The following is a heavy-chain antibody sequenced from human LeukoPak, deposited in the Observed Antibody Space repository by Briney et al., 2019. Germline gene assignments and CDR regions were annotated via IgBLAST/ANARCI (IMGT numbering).Heavy chain of an antibody. J-gene: IGHJ4*02. Sequence: TSETLSLTCSVSGGPITEYYWSWIRQPPGKGLEWIGYIYHTGSTNYSPSLKSRVTMSEDASRNQFSLKLVSVTAADTAVYYCARDRGSTGYYYLDSWGQGILVTVSS. CDR2: IYHTGST. CDR1: GGPITEYY. V-gene: IGHV4-59*01. CDR3: ARDRGSTGYYYLDS. D-gene: IGHD6-19*01.